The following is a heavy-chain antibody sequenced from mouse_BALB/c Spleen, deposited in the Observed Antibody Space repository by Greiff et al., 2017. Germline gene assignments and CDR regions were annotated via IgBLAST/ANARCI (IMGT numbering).Heavy chain of an antibody. CDR1: GFNIKDTY. Sequence: VQLQQSGAELVKPGASVKLSCTASGFNIKDTYMHWVKQRPEQGLEWIGRIDPANGTTKYDPKFQGKATITADTSSNTAYLQLSSLTSEDTAVYYCARGGNFDAMDYGGQGTSVAVAS. CDR2: IDPANGTT. CDR3: ARGGNFDAMDY. V-gene: IGHV14-3*02. J-gene: IGHJ4*01. D-gene: IGHD2-1*01.